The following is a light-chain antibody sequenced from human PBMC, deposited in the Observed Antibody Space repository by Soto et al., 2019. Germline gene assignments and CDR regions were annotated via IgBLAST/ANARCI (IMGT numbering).Light chain of an antibody. CDR1: QGISSY. CDR3: QHYNSYSEA. J-gene: IGKJ1*01. V-gene: IGKV1-5*03. CDR2: KAS. Sequence: IQLKQSPSSLSASVGDRVTITCRASQGISSYLAWYQQKPGKAPNLLIYKASSLKSGVPSRFSGSGSGTEFTLTISSLQPDDFATYYCQHYNSYSEAFGQRTMV.